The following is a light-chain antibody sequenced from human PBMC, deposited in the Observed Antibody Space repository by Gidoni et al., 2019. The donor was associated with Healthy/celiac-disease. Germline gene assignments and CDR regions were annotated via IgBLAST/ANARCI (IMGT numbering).Light chain of an antibody. CDR2: SNN. Sequence: QSVLTQPPSASGTTGQRVTMSCSGSRPNIGSNTVNWYQQIPGPAPKLLIYSNNQRPSGVPDRFSGSKSGTSASLAISGLQSEDEADYYCAAWDDSLTGYVFGTGTKVTVL. CDR3: AAWDDSLTGYV. V-gene: IGLV1-44*01. CDR1: RPNIGSNT. J-gene: IGLJ1*01.